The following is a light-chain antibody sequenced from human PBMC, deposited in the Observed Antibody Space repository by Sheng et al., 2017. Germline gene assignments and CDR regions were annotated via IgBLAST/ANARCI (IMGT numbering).Light chain of an antibody. CDR1: SSNIGAGYD. CDR2: GNS. V-gene: IGLV1-40*01. CDR3: GTWDSSLSGGV. Sequence: QSVLTQPPSVSGAPGQRVTISCTGSSSNIGAGYDVHWYQQLPGTAPKLLIYGNSNRPSGIPDRFSGSRSGTSATLGITGLQTGDEADYFCGTWDSSLSGGVFGGGTKLTVL. J-gene: IGLJ2*01.